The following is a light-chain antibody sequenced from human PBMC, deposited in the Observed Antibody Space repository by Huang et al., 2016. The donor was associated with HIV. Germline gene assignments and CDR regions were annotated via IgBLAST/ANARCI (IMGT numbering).Light chain of an antibody. CDR3: QQYYSIPG. CDR2: WAS. J-gene: IGKJ1*01. CDR1: QSVLSPSNNRTH. Sequence: DIVMTQSPDSLAVSLGARATISCVSSQSVLSPSNNRTHLAWYQQKPRQPPKLLIYWASTRESGVPDRFRGSGSATDFTLTIDNLQAEDVALYFCQQYYSIPGFGQGTYVEV. V-gene: IGKV4-1*01.